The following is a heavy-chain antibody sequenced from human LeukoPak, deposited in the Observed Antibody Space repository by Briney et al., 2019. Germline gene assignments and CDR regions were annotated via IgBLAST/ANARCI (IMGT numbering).Heavy chain of an antibody. V-gene: IGHV4-34*01. J-gene: IGHJ6*02. CDR1: GGSFSGYY. CDR3: ARASCGGDCYSRYYYGMDV. D-gene: IGHD2-21*02. CDR2: INHSGST. Sequence: SETLSLTCAVYGGSFSGYYWSWIRQPPGKGLEWIGEINHSGSTNYNPSLKSRVTISVDTSKNQFSLKLGSVTAADTAVYYCARASCGGDCYSRYYYGMDVWGQGTTVTVSS.